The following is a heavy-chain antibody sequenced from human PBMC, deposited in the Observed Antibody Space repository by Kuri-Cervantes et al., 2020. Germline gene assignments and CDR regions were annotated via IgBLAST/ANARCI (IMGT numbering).Heavy chain of an antibody. CDR3: ARRGYYSGDAFDI. V-gene: IGHV5-51*01. CDR1: GHSFTSYW. CDR2: IYPGDSDT. D-gene: IGHD6-25*01. Sequence: KVSCKGSGHSFTSYWIGWVRQMPGKGLEWMGIIYPGDSDTRYSPSFQGHVTISADKSISTAYLQWSSLKASDTAVYYCARRGYYSGDAFDIWGQGTMVTVSS. J-gene: IGHJ3*02.